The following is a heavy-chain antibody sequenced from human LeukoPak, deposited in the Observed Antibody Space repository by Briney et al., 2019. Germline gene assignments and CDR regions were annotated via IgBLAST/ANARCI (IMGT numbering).Heavy chain of an antibody. D-gene: IGHD3-16*02. J-gene: IGHJ4*02. CDR2: INPNSGGT. Sequence: GASVKVSCTASGYTFTGYYMHWVRQAPGQGLEWMGWINPNSGGTNYAQKFQGRVTMTRDTSISTAYMELSRLRSDDTAVYYCARFLRVGDYVWGSYRTGVNYFDYWGQGTLVTVSS. V-gene: IGHV1-2*02. CDR3: ARFLRVGDYVWGSYRTGVNYFDY. CDR1: GYTFTGYY.